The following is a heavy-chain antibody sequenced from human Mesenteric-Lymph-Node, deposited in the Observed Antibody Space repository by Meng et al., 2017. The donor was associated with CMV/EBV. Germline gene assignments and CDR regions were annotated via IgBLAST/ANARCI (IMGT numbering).Heavy chain of an antibody. CDR3: ARDWYYDSSGYLFL. V-gene: IGHV1-2*02. D-gene: IGHD3-22*01. CDR2: INPYSGGT. J-gene: IGHJ4*02. Sequence: SGYTLPSYYMHWVRQAPGQGLEWMGWINPYSGGTNYAQKFQGRVTMTRDTSISTAYMELSRLRFDDTAVYYCARDWYYDSSGYLFLWGQGSLVTVSS. CDR1: GYTLPSYY.